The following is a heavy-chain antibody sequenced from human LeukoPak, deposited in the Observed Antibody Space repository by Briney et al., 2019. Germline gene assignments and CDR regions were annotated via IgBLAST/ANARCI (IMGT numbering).Heavy chain of an antibody. Sequence: GASVKVSCKASGYTFTGYYMHWVRQAPGQGLEWMGWINPNSGGTNYAQKFQGRVTMTRDTSISTAYMELSRLRSDDTAVYYCARDEGSGVLSYYFDYWGQGTLVTVSS. J-gene: IGHJ4*02. CDR1: GYTFTGYY. CDR2: INPNSGGT. V-gene: IGHV1-2*02. D-gene: IGHD3-10*01. CDR3: ARDEGSGVLSYYFDY.